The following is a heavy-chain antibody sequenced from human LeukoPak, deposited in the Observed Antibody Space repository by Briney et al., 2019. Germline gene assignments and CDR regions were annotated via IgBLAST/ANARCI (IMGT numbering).Heavy chain of an antibody. Sequence: SETLFLTCTVSGGSISSYYWSWTRQPPGKVLEWIGYIYYSGSTNYNPSLKSRVTISVDTSKNQFSLKLSSVTAADTAVYYCARARGYNYGFQYWGQGTLVTVSS. D-gene: IGHD5-18*01. CDR3: ARARGYNYGFQY. CDR2: IYYSGST. J-gene: IGHJ1*01. V-gene: IGHV4-59*01. CDR1: GGSISSYY.